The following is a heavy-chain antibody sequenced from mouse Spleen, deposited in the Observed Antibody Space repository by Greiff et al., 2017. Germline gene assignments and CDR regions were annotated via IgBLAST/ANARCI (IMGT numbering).Heavy chain of an antibody. CDR3: ARHDRLRHYAMDY. V-gene: IGHV5-12*01. CDR2: ISNGGGST. J-gene: IGHJ4*01. Sequence: EVKLVESGGGLVQPGGSLKLSCAASGFTFSDYYMYWVRQTPEKRLEWVAYISNGGGSTYYPDTVKGRFTISRDNAKNTLYLQMSRLKSEDTAMYYCARHDRLRHYAMDYWGQGTSVTVSS. CDR1: GFTFSDYY. D-gene: IGHD2-4*01.